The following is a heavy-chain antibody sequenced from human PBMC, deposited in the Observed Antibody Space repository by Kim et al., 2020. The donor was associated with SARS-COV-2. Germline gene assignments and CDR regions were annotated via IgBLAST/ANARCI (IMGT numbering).Heavy chain of an antibody. CDR1: GFTFSSYS. CDR3: ARDAVRITFGGVIVMKDAFDI. CDR2: ISSSSSYI. D-gene: IGHD3-16*02. J-gene: IGHJ3*02. Sequence: GGSLRLSCAASGFTFSSYSMNWVRQAPGKGLEWVSSISSSSSYIYYADSVKGRFTISRDNAKNSLYLQMNSLRAEDTAVYYCARDAVRITFGGVIVMKDAFDIWGQGTMVTVSS. V-gene: IGHV3-21*01.